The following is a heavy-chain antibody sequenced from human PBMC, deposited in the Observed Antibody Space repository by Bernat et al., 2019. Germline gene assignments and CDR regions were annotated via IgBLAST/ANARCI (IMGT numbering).Heavy chain of an antibody. CDR1: GFTFSSYA. J-gene: IGHJ4*02. Sequence: EVQLVESGGGLVQPGGSLRLSCAASGFTFSSYAMSWVRQAPGKGLEWVSAISGSGGSTCCADSVTGSFTISRDNSKNTLYLQMTSMRAEDTAVYYCAKVAGDHPFDYWGQGTLVTVSS. CDR2: ISGSGGST. CDR3: AKVAGDHPFDY. V-gene: IGHV3-23*04. D-gene: IGHD3-16*01.